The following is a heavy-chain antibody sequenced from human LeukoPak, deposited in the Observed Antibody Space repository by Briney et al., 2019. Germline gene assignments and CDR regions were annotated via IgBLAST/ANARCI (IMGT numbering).Heavy chain of an antibody. CDR2: ISTSGASA. CDR3: ARDPYSSGWSPYYYYGMDV. Sequence: PGGSLRLSCAASGFTFSSYAMSWVRQAPGKGLEWVSAISTSGASAYYADSVKGRFTISRDNSKNTLYLQMNSLRAEDTAVYYCARDPYSSGWSPYYYYGMDVWGQGTTVTVSS. D-gene: IGHD6-19*01. CDR1: GFTFSSYA. V-gene: IGHV3-23*01. J-gene: IGHJ6*02.